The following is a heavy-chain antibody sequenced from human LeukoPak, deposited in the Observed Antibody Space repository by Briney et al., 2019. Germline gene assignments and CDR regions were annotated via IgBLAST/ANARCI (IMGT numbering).Heavy chain of an antibody. V-gene: IGHV4-30-4*08. CDR3: AKEWDGYNYIGY. D-gene: IGHD5-24*01. CDR1: GASFSTGGFF. J-gene: IGHJ4*02. CDR2: IYYTGNT. Sequence: SETLSLTCTVSGASFSTGGFFWTWLRQPPGKGLEWIGYIYYTGNTYYNSSLKSRVTISLDTSKDQFSLKLSSVTAADTAVYYCAKEWDGYNYIGYWGQGTLVTVSS.